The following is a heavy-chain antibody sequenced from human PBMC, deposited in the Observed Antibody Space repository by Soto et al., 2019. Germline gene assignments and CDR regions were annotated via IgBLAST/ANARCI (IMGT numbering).Heavy chain of an antibody. Sequence: QVQLQESGPGLVKPSETLSLTCTVSGDSIIPYYWSWIRQPPGKGLEWIGYIYYNGSTNYNPSLKSRVIISVDTSKNRFSLKLNSVTATDTAVYYCARGRVGELFQPYYFDYRGQGTLVPVSS. V-gene: IGHV4-59*08. CDR2: IYYNGST. J-gene: IGHJ4*02. CDR1: GDSIIPYY. D-gene: IGHD3-10*01. CDR3: ARGRVGELFQPYYFDY.